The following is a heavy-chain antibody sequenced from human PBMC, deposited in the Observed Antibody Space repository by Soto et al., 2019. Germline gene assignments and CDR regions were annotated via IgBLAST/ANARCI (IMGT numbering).Heavy chain of an antibody. D-gene: IGHD2-2*02. V-gene: IGHV1-2*04. Sequence: ASVKVSCKASGYTFTGYYMHWVRQAPGQGLEWMGWINPNSGGTNYAQKFQGWVTMTRDTSISTAYMELSRLRSDDTAVYYCARDHAPYCSSTSCHTVYFYYYGMDVWGQGTTVTVSS. CDR3: ARDHAPYCSSTSCHTVYFYYYGMDV. CDR1: GYTFTGYY. J-gene: IGHJ6*02. CDR2: INPNSGGT.